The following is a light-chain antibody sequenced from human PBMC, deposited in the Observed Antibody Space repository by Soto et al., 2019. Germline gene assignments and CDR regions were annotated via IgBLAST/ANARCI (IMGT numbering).Light chain of an antibody. J-gene: IGKJ4*01. Sequence: EIVLTQSPATLSLSPGERATLSCRASQSVSSYLAWYQQKPGQAPRLLIYDASNRATGIPARFSGSGSGTDFTLTISSLEPEDFAVYYCQQRSNWPPEMGFLTFGGGTKVEIK. CDR3: QQRSNWPPEMGFLT. CDR1: QSVSSY. V-gene: IGKV3-11*01. CDR2: DAS.